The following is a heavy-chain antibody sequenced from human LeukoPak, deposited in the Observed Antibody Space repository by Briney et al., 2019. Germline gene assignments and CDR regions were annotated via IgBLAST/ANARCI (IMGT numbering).Heavy chain of an antibody. V-gene: IGHV4-59*01. D-gene: IGHD6-19*01. CDR3: AKGTRAVAGLIDY. J-gene: IGHJ4*02. CDR2: IYYSGST. Sequence: SETLSLTCTVSGGSISSYYWSWIRQPPGKGLEWVGYIYYSGSTNYNPSLKSRVTISVDTSKNQFSLKLSSVTAADTAVYYCAKGTRAVAGLIDYWGQGTLVTVSS. CDR1: GGSISSYY.